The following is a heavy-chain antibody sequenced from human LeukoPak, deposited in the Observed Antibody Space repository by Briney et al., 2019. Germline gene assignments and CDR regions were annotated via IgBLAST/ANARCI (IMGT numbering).Heavy chain of an antibody. CDR1: GYTFTSYA. Sequence: ASVKVSCKASGYTFTSYAMHWVRQALGQRLEWMGWINAGNGNTKYSQEFQGRVTITRDTSATTVYMELSSLRSEDMAVYYCARAGGYSYGSLYYMDVWGKGTTVTVSS. CDR3: ARAGGYSYGSLYYMDV. V-gene: IGHV1-3*03. J-gene: IGHJ6*03. CDR2: INAGNGNT. D-gene: IGHD5-18*01.